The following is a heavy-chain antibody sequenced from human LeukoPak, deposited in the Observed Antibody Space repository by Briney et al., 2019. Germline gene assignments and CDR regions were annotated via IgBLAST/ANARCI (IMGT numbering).Heavy chain of an antibody. V-gene: IGHV3-9*01. CDR3: ARTSSSGLVGGYYFDY. Sequence: PGGSLRLSCAASGFTFDDYAMHWVRQAPGKGLEWVSGISWDSGSIGYADSVKGRFTISRDNAKNSLYLQMNSLRAEDTAVYYCARTSSSGLVGGYYFDYWGQGTLVTVSS. CDR2: ISWDSGSI. J-gene: IGHJ4*02. D-gene: IGHD6-19*01. CDR1: GFTFDDYA.